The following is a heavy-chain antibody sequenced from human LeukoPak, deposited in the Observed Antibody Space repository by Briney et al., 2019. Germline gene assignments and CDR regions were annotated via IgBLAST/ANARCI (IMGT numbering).Heavy chain of an antibody. D-gene: IGHD4-17*01. CDR3: RTDRYGDYGDYIDY. Sequence: ASVKVSCKASGYTFTGYYMHWVRQAPGQGLEWRGWINPNSGGTNYAQKFQGRVTMTRDTSISTAYMELSRLRSDDTAVYYCRTDRYGDYGDYIDYWGQGTLVTVSS. V-gene: IGHV1-2*02. J-gene: IGHJ4*02. CDR2: INPNSGGT. CDR1: GYTFTGYY.